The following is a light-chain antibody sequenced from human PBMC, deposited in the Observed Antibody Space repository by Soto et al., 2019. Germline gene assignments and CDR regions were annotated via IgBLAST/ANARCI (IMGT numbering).Light chain of an antibody. J-gene: IGLJ1*01. V-gene: IGLV2-8*01. CDR3: SSYAGSSNV. CDR1: SSDVGSYNY. CDR2: EVN. Sequence: QSALAQPPSASGSPGQSVAISCTGTSSDVGSYNYVSWYQQHPGKAPKLMIYEVNKRPSGVPDRFSGSKSGNTASLTVSSLQAEDEADYYCSSYAGSSNVFGTGTKGTVL.